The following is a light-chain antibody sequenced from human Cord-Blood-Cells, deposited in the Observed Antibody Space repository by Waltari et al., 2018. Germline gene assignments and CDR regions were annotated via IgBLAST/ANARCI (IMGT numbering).Light chain of an antibody. V-gene: IGLV3-1*01. CDR2: QDS. CDR3: QAWDSSTYV. CDR1: KLGDKY. J-gene: IGLJ1*01. Sequence: SYELTQPPSVSVSPGQTASITCSGDKLGDKYACWYQQKPGQPPVLVTYQDSKRPSGFPERFSGSNSGNTATLTISGTQAMDEADYYCQAWDSSTYVFGTGTKVTVL.